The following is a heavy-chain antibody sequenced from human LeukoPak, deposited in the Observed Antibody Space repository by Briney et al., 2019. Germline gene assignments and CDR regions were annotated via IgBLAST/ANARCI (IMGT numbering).Heavy chain of an antibody. CDR1: GFTFSSYS. Sequence: GGSLRLSCAASGFTFSSYSMNWVRQAPGKGLEWVSSISSSSSYIYYADSVKGRFTISRDNAKNSLYLQMNSLRAEDTAVYYCARKRITMTPGAFDIWGQGTMVTVSS. V-gene: IGHV3-21*04. J-gene: IGHJ3*02. D-gene: IGHD3-22*01. CDR3: ARKRITMTPGAFDI. CDR2: ISSSSSYI.